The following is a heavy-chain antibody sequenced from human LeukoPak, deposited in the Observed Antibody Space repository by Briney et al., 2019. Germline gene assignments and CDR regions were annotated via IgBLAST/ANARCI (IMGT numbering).Heavy chain of an antibody. J-gene: IGHJ4*02. D-gene: IGHD3-22*01. CDR2: INPNSGGT. CDR1: GYTFTGYY. Sequence: ASVKVSCKASGYTFTGYYMHWVRQAPGQGLEWMGWINPNSGGTNYAQKFQGWVTMTRDTSISTAYMELSRLRSDDTAVYYCARSGGYYYDSSGLDYWGQGTLVTVSS. CDR3: ARSGGYYYDSSGLDY. V-gene: IGHV1-2*04.